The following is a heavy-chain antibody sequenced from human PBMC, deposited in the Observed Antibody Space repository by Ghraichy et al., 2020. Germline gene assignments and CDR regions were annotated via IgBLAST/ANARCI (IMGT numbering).Heavy chain of an antibody. V-gene: IGHV3-53*01. CDR2: IYSGGST. CDR3: AREFTIFGVVIIFGY. D-gene: IGHD3-3*01. J-gene: IGHJ4*02. CDR1: GFTVSSNY. Sequence: GGSLRLTCAASGFTVSSNYMSWVRQAPGKGLEWVSVIYSGGSTYYADSVKGRFTISRDNSKNTLYLQMNSLRAEDTAVYYCAREFTIFGVVIIFGYWGQGTLVTVSS.